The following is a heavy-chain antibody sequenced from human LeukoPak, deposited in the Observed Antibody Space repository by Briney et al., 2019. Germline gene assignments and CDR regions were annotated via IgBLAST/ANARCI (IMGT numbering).Heavy chain of an antibody. D-gene: IGHD3-22*01. J-gene: IGHJ4*02. Sequence: GGSLRLSCAASGFTFSDYYMSWIRQAPGKGLEWVGFIRSKAYGGTTEYAASVKGRFTISRDDSKSIAYLQMNSLKTEDTAVYYCTRGYVVTMIVGFDYWGQGTLVTVSS. V-gene: IGHV3-49*03. CDR3: TRGYVVTMIVGFDY. CDR1: GFTFSDYY. CDR2: IRSKAYGGTT.